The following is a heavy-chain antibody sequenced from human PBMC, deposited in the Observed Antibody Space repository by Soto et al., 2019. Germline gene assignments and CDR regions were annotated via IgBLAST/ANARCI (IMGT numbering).Heavy chain of an antibody. Sequence: EVQLVESGGGVVRPGGSLRLSCAASGFTFDDYGMSWVRQAPGKGLEWVSGINWNGDSTGYADSVKGRFTISRDNAKTPLFLKRTCRGAEDTALYHWARVSPPARKQLWWPQFPPWGQGPLAPVSS. CDR1: GFTFDDYG. V-gene: IGHV3-20*01. CDR3: ARVSPPARKQLWWPQFPP. CDR2: INWNGDST. J-gene: IGHJ5*02. D-gene: IGHD5-18*01.